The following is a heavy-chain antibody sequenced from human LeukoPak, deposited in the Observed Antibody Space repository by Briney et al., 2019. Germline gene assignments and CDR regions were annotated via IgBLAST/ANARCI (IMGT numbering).Heavy chain of an antibody. CDR1: GYTLTGYY. CDR3: ARDKLGLGELSLYDQ. V-gene: IGHV1-2*02. Sequence: ASVKVSCKASGYTLTGYYMHWVRQAPGQGLEWMGWMNPNSGGTKYAQKFQSRVTMTRDTSISTAYMELSRLRSDDTAMYYCARDKLGLGELSLYDQWGQGTLVTVFS. J-gene: IGHJ5*02. CDR2: MNPNSGGT. D-gene: IGHD3-16*02.